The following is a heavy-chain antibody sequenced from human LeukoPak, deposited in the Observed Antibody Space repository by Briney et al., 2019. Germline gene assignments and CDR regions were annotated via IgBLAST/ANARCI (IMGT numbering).Heavy chain of an antibody. D-gene: IGHD6-13*01. J-gene: IGHJ4*02. CDR2: ISGNGGST. CDR3: VKDLYKGDSSSWYYFDY. Sequence: RGSLRLSCSASGFIISNYAMHWVRQAPGKGLEYVSAISGNGGSTYYADSVKGRFTISRDNSKNTLYLQMSSLRAEDTAIYHCVKDLYKGDSSSWYYFDYWGQGTLVTVSA. V-gene: IGHV3-64D*06. CDR1: GFIISNYA.